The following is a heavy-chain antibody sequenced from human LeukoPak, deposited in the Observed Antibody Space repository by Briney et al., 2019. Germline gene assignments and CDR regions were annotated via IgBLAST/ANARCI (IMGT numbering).Heavy chain of an antibody. V-gene: IGHV3-21*01. D-gene: IGHD3-22*01. CDR3: ARDPAGYYDSSGYAAFDI. CDR1: GFTFSSYS. J-gene: IGHJ3*02. Sequence: GGSLRLSCAASGFTFSSYSMNWVRQAPGKGLEWVSSISSSSSYIYYADSVKGRFTISRDNAKNSLYLQTNSLRAEDTAVYYCARDPAGYYDSSGYAAFDIWGQGTMVTVSS. CDR2: ISSSSSYI.